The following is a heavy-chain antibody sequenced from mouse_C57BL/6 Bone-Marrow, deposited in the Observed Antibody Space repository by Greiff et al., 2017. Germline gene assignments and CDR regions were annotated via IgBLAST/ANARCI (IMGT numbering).Heavy chain of an antibody. J-gene: IGHJ4*01. CDR1: GFTFSSYT. V-gene: IGHV5-9*01. Sequence: EVKLMESGGGLVKPGGSLKLSCAASGFTFSSYTMSWVRQTPEKRLEWVATISGGGGNTYYPDSVKGRVTISRDNAKNTLYLQMSSLRSEDTALYYCARPPLYYYAMDYWGQGTSVTVSS. CDR2: ISGGGGNT. CDR3: ARPPLYYYAMDY.